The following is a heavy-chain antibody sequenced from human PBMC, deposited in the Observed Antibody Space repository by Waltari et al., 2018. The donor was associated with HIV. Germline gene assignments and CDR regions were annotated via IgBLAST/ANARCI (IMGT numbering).Heavy chain of an antibody. D-gene: IGHD3-22*01. Sequence: QIQLVQSGAEVKKPGASVKVSCKASGYTFSDYGISWVRQAPGQGLEWMGWISGLSEKRRNYAQKFQGRVTLSTDTSTTTAYMELRSLRSDDTAIYYCARGSLLRNWLDPWGQGTLVTVSS. CDR3: ARGSLLRNWLDP. CDR1: GYTFSDYG. V-gene: IGHV1-18*01. J-gene: IGHJ5*02. CDR2: ISGLSEKRR.